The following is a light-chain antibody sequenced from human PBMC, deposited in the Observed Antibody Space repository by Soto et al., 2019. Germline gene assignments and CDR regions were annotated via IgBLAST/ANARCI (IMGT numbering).Light chain of an antibody. J-gene: IGKJ3*01. Sequence: ESVLTQSPATLSVSPGERTTLSCRASQSVSRILAWYQQKPGQAPRLLIYDASNRATGIPARFSGSGSGTDFTLTISSLEPEDFAVYFCQQRSNWLFGPGTKVDIK. CDR1: QSVSRI. CDR3: QQRSNWL. V-gene: IGKV3-11*01. CDR2: DAS.